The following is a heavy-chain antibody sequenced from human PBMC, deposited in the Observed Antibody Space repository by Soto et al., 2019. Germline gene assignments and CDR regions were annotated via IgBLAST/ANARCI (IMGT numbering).Heavy chain of an antibody. V-gene: IGHV3-21*01. CDR3: ARDPMVLAFDI. J-gene: IGHJ3*02. Sequence: EVQLVESGGGLVKPGGSLRLSCAASGFTFSSYSMNWVRQAPGKGLEWVSSISSSSSYIYYADSVKGRFTISRDNAKNSLYLQMNSLRAEDTTVYYCARDPMVLAFDIWGQGTMVTVSS. D-gene: IGHD3-10*01. CDR2: ISSSSSYI. CDR1: GFTFSSYS.